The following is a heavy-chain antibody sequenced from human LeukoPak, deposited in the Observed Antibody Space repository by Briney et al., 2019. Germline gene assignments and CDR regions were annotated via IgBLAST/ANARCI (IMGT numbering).Heavy chain of an antibody. CDR1: GFTFSSYS. D-gene: IGHD3-10*01. V-gene: IGHV3-30*03. CDR3: ARDQSSGSYLPTGNHGPLDAFDI. J-gene: IGHJ3*02. CDR2: ISYDGSNK. Sequence: PGRSLRLSCAASGFTFSSYSMHWVRQAPGKGLEWVAVISYDGSNKYYADSVKGRFTISRDNSKNTLYLQMNSLRAEDTAVYYCARDQSSGSYLPTGNHGPLDAFDIWGQGTMVTVSS.